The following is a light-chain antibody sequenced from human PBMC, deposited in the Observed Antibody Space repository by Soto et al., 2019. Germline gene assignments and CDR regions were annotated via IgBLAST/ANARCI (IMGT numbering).Light chain of an antibody. J-gene: IGKJ2*01. V-gene: IGKV3-15*01. CDR1: KSVSSN. CDR3: HQYDDGPYT. CDR2: GAS. Sequence: EIVMTQSPATLSLSPGERATLSCRASKSVSSNVAWYQQIPGQTPRLLIYGASTRATGNPVRFSGSGSETAFALTICSLRSEDFGVYYCHQYDDGPYTFGQGTKVEI.